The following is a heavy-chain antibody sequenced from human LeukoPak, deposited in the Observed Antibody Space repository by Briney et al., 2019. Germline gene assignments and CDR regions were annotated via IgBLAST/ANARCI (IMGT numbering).Heavy chain of an antibody. V-gene: IGHV4-61*01. CDR2: IYYSGST. CDR1: GDSISRSNYY. CDR3: AREYYYDSSGYYPPHAFDI. Sequence: SETLSLTCTVAGDSISRSNYYWGWLRQPPGKGLEWIGYIYYSGSTNYNPSLKSRVTISVDTSKKQFSLKLSSVTAADTAVYYCAREYYYDSSGYYPPHAFDIWGQGTMVTVSS. D-gene: IGHD3-22*01. J-gene: IGHJ3*02.